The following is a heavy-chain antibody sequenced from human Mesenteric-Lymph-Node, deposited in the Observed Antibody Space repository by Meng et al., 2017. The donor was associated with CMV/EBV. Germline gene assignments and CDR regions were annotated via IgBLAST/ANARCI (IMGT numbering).Heavy chain of an antibody. CDR3: ARSNREPWSRFFYGMDV. D-gene: IGHD1-14*01. Sequence: GESLKISCAASGFTFSSYSMNWVRQAPGKGLEWVSSISSSSSYIYYADSVKGRFTISRDNAKNSLYLQMNSLRAEDTAVYYCARSNREPWSRFFYGMDVWGQGTTVTVSS. J-gene: IGHJ6*02. CDR2: ISSSSSYI. CDR1: GFTFSSYS. V-gene: IGHV3-21*01.